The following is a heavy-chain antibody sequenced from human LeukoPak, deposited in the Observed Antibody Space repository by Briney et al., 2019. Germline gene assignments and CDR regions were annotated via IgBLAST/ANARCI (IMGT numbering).Heavy chain of an antibody. CDR3: ARGRRGIDATLGIDAFDI. CDR1: GGSISSYY. CDR2: IYTSGST. J-gene: IGHJ3*02. D-gene: IGHD3-16*01. V-gene: IGHV4-4*07. Sequence: SETLSLTCTVSGGSISSYYWSWIRQPAGKGLEWIGRIYTSGSTNYNPSLKSRVTMSVDTSKNQFSLKLSSVTAADTAVYYCARGRRGIDATLGIDAFDIWGQGTMVTVSS.